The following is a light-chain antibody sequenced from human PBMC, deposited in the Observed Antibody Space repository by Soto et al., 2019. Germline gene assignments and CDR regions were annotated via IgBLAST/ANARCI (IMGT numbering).Light chain of an antibody. CDR1: QSVASNF. V-gene: IGKV3D-20*02. CDR2: GAF. Sequence: EIVLTQSPGTLSLSPGERATLSCRASQSVASNFLAWYQEKPAQAPRLLIYGAFNRATGVPDRFSCSGSGTDFPLTISRLEAEDFGVYYCQQRSNWPITVGPGTKVDIK. J-gene: IGKJ3*01. CDR3: QQRSNWPIT.